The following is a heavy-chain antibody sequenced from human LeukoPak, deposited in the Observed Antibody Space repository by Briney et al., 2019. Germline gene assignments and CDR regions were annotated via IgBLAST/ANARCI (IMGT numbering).Heavy chain of an antibody. CDR1: GFTFSSYA. CDR2: INSDGSST. Sequence: PGRSLRLSCAASGFTFSSYAMHWVRQAPGKGLVWVSRINSDGSSTNYADSVKGRFTISRDNAKNTLYLQMNSLRAEDTAVYYCARVLAAGTGYFDYWGQGTLVTVSS. V-gene: IGHV3-74*01. CDR3: ARVLAAGTGYFDY. J-gene: IGHJ4*02. D-gene: IGHD6-13*01.